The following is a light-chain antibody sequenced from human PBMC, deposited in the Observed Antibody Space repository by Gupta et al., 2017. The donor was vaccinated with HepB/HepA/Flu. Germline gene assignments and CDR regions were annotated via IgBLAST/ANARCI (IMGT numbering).Light chain of an antibody. CDR1: ALPKQY. V-gene: IGLV3-25*03. CDR2: KDS. Sequence: SYELPQPPSVSVSPGQTARITCSGDALPKQYAYWYQQKPGQAPVLVIYKDSERPSGIPERFSGSSSGTTVTLTISGVQAEDEADYYCQSADSSGTAEVFGGGTKLTVL. CDR3: QSADSSGTAEV. J-gene: IGLJ2*01.